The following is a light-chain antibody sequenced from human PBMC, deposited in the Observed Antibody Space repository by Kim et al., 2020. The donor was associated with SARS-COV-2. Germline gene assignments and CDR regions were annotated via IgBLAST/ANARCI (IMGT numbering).Light chain of an antibody. CDR3: ASWEDTLVGPV. CDR1: SSNIGNND. J-gene: IGLJ3*02. CDR2: TNN. Sequence: GQSVAIYCSGSSSNIGNNDVNWYQQLPGTAPKLLIYTNNQRPSGVSDRFSGSKSVTSASLAISDLQSEDEADYYCASWEDTLVGPVFGGGTKVTVL. V-gene: IGLV1-47*01.